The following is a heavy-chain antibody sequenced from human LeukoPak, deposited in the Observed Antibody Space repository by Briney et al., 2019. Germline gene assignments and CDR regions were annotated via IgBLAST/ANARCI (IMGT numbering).Heavy chain of an antibody. Sequence: GASVKVSCKASGGTFSSYAISWVRQAPGQGLEWMGGIIPIFGTANYAQKFQGRVTITADKSTSTAYMELSGLRSEDTAVYYCARAVEVRSSRYYYYGMDVWGKGTTVTVSS. CDR2: IIPIFGTA. CDR1: GGTFSSYA. D-gene: IGHD3-10*01. CDR3: ARAVEVRSSRYYYYGMDV. V-gene: IGHV1-69*06. J-gene: IGHJ6*04.